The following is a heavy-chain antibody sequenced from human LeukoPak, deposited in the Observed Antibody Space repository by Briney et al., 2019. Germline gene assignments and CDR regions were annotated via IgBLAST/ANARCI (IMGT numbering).Heavy chain of an antibody. CDR2: ISYDGSNK. J-gene: IGHJ6*04. Sequence: PGGSLRLSCAASGFTFSSYSMHWVRQAPGKGLEWVAVISYDGSNKYYADSVKGRFTISRDNSKNTLYLQMNSLRAEDTAVYHCARGPLTGYAYYYGIDVWGKGTTVTVSS. V-gene: IGHV3-30*04. D-gene: IGHD3-9*01. CDR3: ARGPLTGYAYYYGIDV. CDR1: GFTFSSYS.